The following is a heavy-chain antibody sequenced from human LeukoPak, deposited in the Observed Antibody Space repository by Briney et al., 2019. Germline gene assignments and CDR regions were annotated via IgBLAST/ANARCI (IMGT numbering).Heavy chain of an antibody. Sequence: ASVKVSCKASGYTFTGYYMHWVRQAPGQGLEWMGWINPNSGGTNYAQKCQGRVTMTRDTSISTAYMELSRLRSDDTAVYYCAIFGAIAVAGTVYWGQGTLVTVSS. V-gene: IGHV1-2*02. D-gene: IGHD6-19*01. J-gene: IGHJ4*02. CDR1: GYTFTGYY. CDR2: INPNSGGT. CDR3: AIFGAIAVAGTVY.